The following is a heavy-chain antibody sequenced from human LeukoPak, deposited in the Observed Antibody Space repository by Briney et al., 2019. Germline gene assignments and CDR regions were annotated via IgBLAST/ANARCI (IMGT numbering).Heavy chain of an antibody. V-gene: IGHV3-64D*09. CDR3: VKITSVTGGDC. J-gene: IGHJ4*02. CDR1: GFIFSAYA. Sequence: GGSLRLSCSASGFIFSAYAMYWVRQAPGKGLEYVSGISSNGGRSFYADSVKGRFTTSRDNSKNTLDLQMSSLRVEDTAVYYCVKITSVTGGDCWGQGTRLTVSS. D-gene: IGHD1-1*01. CDR2: ISSNGGRS.